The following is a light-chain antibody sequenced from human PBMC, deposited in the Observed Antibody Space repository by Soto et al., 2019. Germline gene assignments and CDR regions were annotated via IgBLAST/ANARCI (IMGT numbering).Light chain of an antibody. CDR3: QQYNNWPRT. CDR1: QSDSSN. CDR2: GAS. Sequence: ELVMTQSPATLSVSPGERATLSCRASQSDSSNLAWYQQKPGQAPRLLIYGASTRATGIPARFSGSGSGTEFTLTISSLQSEDFAVYYCQQYNNWPRTFGQGTKVDIK. V-gene: IGKV3-15*01. J-gene: IGKJ1*01.